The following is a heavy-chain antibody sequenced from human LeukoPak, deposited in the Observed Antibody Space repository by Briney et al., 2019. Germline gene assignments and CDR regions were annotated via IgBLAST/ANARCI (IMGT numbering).Heavy chain of an antibody. CDR3: AKDYASP. CDR2: GGSGGST. D-gene: IGHD3-16*01. CDR1: GFIFSSYA. V-gene: IGHV3-23*01. J-gene: IGHJ5*02. Sequence: GGSLRLSCAASGFIFSSYAMSWVRQAPGKGLEWVSYGGSGGSTYYADSVKGRFTVSRDNSKSTLYLQMNSLRADDTAVYYCAKDYASPWGQGTLVTVSS.